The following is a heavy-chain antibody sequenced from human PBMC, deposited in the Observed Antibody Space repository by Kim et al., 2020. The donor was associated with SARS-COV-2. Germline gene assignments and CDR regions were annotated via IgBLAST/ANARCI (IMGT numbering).Heavy chain of an antibody. Sequence: SETLSLTCTVSGGSISSSSYYWGWIRQPPGKGLEWIGSIYYSGSTYYNPSLKSRVTISVDTSKNQFSLKLSSVTAADTAVYYCARDGFPKSYYYYYGMDVWGQGTTVTVSS. CDR1: GGSISSSSYY. CDR3: ARDGFPKSYYYYYGMDV. J-gene: IGHJ6*02. D-gene: IGHD2-2*03. CDR2: IYYSGST. V-gene: IGHV4-39*07.